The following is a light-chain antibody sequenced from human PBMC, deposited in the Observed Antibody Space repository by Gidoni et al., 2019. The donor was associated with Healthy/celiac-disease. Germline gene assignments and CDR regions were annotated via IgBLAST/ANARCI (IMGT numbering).Light chain of an antibody. CDR3: QQYGSTYT. J-gene: IGKJ2*01. CDR1: QSVSSSY. V-gene: IGKV3-20*01. CDR2: GAS. Sequence: PGTLSLSPGDRATLSCRASQSVSSSYLAWYQQKPGQAPRLRIYGASSRATGIPDRFSGSGSGTDFTLTISRLEPEDFAVYYGQQYGSTYTFGQGTKLEIK.